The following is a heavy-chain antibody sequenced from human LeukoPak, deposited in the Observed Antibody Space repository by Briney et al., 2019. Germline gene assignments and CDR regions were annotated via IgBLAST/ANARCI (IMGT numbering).Heavy chain of an antibody. Sequence: SETLYPTCAVYGGSFSGYTWSWIRQPPGQGLEWIGEINHSVSTNNNPSLKSRVTISVDTAKNQFSLKLSSVTAADTAVYYCARGPYSSSSFFPRENWFDPWGQGTLVTVSS. CDR3: ARGPYSSSSFFPRENWFDP. J-gene: IGHJ5*02. CDR2: INHSVST. V-gene: IGHV4-34*01. CDR1: GGSFSGYT. D-gene: IGHD6-6*01.